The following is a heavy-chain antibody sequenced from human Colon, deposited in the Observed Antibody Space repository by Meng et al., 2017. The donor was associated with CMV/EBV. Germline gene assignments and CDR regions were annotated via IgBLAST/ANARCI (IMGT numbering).Heavy chain of an antibody. Sequence: GESLKISCAASGFSFSGSAIHWVRQASGKGLEWVGRIRSKGKNYATTYGSPVKGRFTISRDDSDNMAYLQMNSLKCEDSAVYYCTRDLEDVVGAITSDYWGQGTLVTVSS. CDR3: TRDLEDVVGAITSDY. D-gene: IGHD1-26*01. CDR1: GFSFSGSA. J-gene: IGHJ4*02. CDR2: IRSKGKNYAT. V-gene: IGHV3-73*01.